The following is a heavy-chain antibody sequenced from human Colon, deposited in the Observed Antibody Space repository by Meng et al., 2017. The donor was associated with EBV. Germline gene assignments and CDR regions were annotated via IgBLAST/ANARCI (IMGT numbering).Heavy chain of an antibody. Sequence: QVQLVQSGAEVKKPXSSVKVXCKTSGDTFNNYPINWLRQAPGQGLEWMGGIIPIYGTTNYAQNFQGRLTITADEASGTAYMELSSLKLEDTGLYYCAREGIYGSGSYYRLWGQGPLVTVSS. V-gene: IGHV1-69*01. D-gene: IGHD3-10*01. CDR3: AREGIYGSGSYYRL. CDR1: GDTFNNYP. J-gene: IGHJ4*02. CDR2: IIPIYGTT.